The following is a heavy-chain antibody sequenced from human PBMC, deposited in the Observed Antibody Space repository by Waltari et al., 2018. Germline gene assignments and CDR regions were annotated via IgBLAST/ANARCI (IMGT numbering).Heavy chain of an antibody. V-gene: IGHV3-30*19. CDR2: ISNDGSNQ. D-gene: IGHD4-4*01. CDR1: GFTFTTYG. J-gene: IGHJ4*02. Sequence: QVQLVESGGGVAPPGGSLRLSCAASGFTFTTYGIHWVRQAPGKGLEWVAVISNDGSNQDYADSVKGRFTISRDNSEDMSYLQMNTLRPEDTAVYFFARSFSTRTVSKDFFDYWGQGTLVTVSS. CDR3: ARSFSTRTVSKDFFDY.